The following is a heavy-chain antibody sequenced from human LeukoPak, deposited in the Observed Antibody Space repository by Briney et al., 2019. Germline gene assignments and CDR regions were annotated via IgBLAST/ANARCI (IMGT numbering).Heavy chain of an antibody. Sequence: SETLSLTCAVYGGSFSGYYWSWIRQLPGKGLEWIGEINHSGSTNYNPSLKSRVTISVDTSKNQFSLKLSSVTAADTAVYYCARGGGSGWYHYYYGMDVWGKGTTVTVSS. V-gene: IGHV4-34*01. CDR3: ARGGGSGWYHYYYGMDV. J-gene: IGHJ6*04. D-gene: IGHD6-19*01. CDR2: INHSGST. CDR1: GGSFSGYY.